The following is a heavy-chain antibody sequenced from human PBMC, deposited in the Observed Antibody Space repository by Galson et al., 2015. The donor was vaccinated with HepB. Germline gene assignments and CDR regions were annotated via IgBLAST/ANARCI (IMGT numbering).Heavy chain of an antibody. J-gene: IGHJ6*02. D-gene: IGHD3-10*01. Sequence: SLRLSCAASGFTFDSYGMHWVRQAPGKGLKWVALISYDGSNKYYGDSVKGRFTISRDNSKNTLYLQMSSLRAEDTAVYYCAKDQWFGKVGTMDDLGSMDVWGQGTTVTVSS. CDR1: GFTFDSYG. CDR2: ISYDGSNK. V-gene: IGHV3-30*18. CDR3: AKDQWFGKVGTMDDLGSMDV.